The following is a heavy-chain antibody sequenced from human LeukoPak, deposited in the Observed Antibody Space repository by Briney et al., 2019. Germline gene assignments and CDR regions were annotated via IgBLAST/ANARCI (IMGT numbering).Heavy chain of an antibody. D-gene: IGHD4-17*01. J-gene: IGHJ4*02. V-gene: IGHV3-49*03. CDR1: GFTFGDYA. Sequence: GGSLRLSCTASGFTFGDYAMSWSRQAAGKGLEWVGFIRSKAYGGTTEYAASVKGRFTISRDDSKSIAYLQMNSLKTEDTAVYYCTRYSGDLDYWGQGTLVTVSS. CDR3: TRYSGDLDY. CDR2: IRSKAYGGTT.